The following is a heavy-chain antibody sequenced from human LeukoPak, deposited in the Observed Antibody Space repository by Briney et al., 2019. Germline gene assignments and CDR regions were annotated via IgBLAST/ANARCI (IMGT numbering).Heavy chain of an antibody. J-gene: IGHJ4*02. CDR3: ARVSTGWYLDY. CDR2: IXXSXXT. V-gene: IGHV4-4*07. CDR1: GGSISSYY. Sequence: SETLSLICTVCGGSISSYYWXXLRQPAGKGXXWIGRIXXSXXTNYXPSLKXRXTXXVXKXKNQFSLQLSSVTAAATAMYYCARVSTGWYLDYWGQGTLVTVSS. D-gene: IGHD6-19*01.